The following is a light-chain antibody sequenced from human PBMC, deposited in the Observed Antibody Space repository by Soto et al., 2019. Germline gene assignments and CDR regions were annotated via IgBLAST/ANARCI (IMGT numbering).Light chain of an antibody. CDR3: CLYTSSSTWV. J-gene: IGLJ7*01. CDR1: SSDVGSYNR. Sequence: QSVLTQPPSVSGSPGQSVTISCTGTSSDVGSYNRVSWYQQPPGTAPKLMIYEVSNRPSGVPDRFSGSKSDNTASLTISGLQAEDEADYYCCLYTSSSTWVFGGGTPLTVL. CDR2: EVS. V-gene: IGLV2-18*01.